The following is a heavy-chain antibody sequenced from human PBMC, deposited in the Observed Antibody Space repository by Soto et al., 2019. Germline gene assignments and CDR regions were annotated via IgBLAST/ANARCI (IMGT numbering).Heavy chain of an antibody. CDR2: TYYRSKWYN. CDR3: ARGEQYSGRIFDY. V-gene: IGHV6-1*01. D-gene: IGHD1-26*01. CDR1: GDSVSSNSAA. Sequence: SQTLSLTCGISGDSVSSNSAAWNWLRQSPSRGLEWLGRTYYRSKWYNDYAVSVESRITIYPDTSKNHFSLQLNFVTPEDTAVYFCARGEQYSGRIFDYWGRGSLVSFSS. J-gene: IGHJ4*02.